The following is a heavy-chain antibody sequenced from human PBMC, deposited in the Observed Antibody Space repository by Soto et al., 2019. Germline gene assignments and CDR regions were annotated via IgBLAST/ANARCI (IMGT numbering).Heavy chain of an antibody. CDR2: INHGGST. Sequence: LFLTCAVYGGSFSGYCWTWIRQPPGKGLEWIGEINHGGSTNYNPSLKSRVTISVDTSKNQFSLKLSSVTAADTAVYYCARGPSATVRGVFTAWGQGTLVTVSS. CDR3: ARGPSATVRGVFTA. V-gene: IGHV4-34*01. D-gene: IGHD3-10*01. CDR1: GGSFSGYC. J-gene: IGHJ5*02.